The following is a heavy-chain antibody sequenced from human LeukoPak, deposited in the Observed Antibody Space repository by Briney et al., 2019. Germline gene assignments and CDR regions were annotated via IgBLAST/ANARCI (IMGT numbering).Heavy chain of an antibody. D-gene: IGHD2-15*01. CDR3: ARDCSGGSCYSDY. Sequence: PGRSLRLSCAASGFTFSSYAMHWVRQAPGKGLEWVAVISYDGSNKYYADSVKGRFTISRDNSKNPLYLQMNSLRAEDTAVYYCARDCSGGSCYSDYWGQGTLVTVSS. CDR2: ISYDGSNK. CDR1: GFTFSSYA. V-gene: IGHV3-30*01. J-gene: IGHJ4*02.